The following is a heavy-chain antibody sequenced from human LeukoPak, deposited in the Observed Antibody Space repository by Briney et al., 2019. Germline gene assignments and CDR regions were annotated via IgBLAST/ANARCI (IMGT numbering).Heavy chain of an antibody. Sequence: SETLSLTCAVYGGSFGGYYWSWIRQPPGKGLEWIGEINHSGSTNYNPSLKSRVTISVGTSKSQFSLKLSSVTAADTAVYYCARHARYYYDSSGPRWFDPWGQGTLVTVSS. D-gene: IGHD3-22*01. V-gene: IGHV4-34*01. J-gene: IGHJ5*02. CDR2: INHSGST. CDR3: ARHARYYYDSSGPRWFDP. CDR1: GGSFGGYY.